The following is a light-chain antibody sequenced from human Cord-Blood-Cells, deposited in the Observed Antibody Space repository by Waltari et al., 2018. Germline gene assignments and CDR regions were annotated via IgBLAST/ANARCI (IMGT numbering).Light chain of an antibody. V-gene: IGKV1-39*01. CDR1: QSISSY. Sequence: DIQMTQSPSSLSASVGDRVTITCRASQSISSYLNWYQQKPGKAPKLLIYAASSLQSGVPSTFSGSGSGTDFTLTISSLQPEYFATYYCQQSYSTPYSFGQGNKLEIK. J-gene: IGKJ2*03. CDR2: AAS. CDR3: QQSYSTPYS.